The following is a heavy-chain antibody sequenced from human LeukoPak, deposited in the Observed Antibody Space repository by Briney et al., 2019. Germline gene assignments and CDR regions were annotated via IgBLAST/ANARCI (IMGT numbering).Heavy chain of an antibody. Sequence: GSLRLSCAASGFTFSNAWMSWVRQAPGKGLEWIGEINHSRSTSYNPSLKSRVTISVDTSKNQFSLKLSSVTAADTAVYYCARAVRGASFDPWGQGTLVTVSS. CDR3: ARAVRGASFDP. V-gene: IGHV4-34*01. CDR2: INHSRST. J-gene: IGHJ5*02. D-gene: IGHD3-10*01. CDR1: GFTFSNAW.